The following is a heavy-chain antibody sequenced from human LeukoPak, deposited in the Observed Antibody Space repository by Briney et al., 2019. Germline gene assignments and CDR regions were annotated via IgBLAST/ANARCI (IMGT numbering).Heavy chain of an antibody. CDR3: ARDRSEQWLVHAFDI. V-gene: IGHV3-23*01. CDR2: ISGSGDST. D-gene: IGHD6-19*01. CDR1: GFTFSSYA. Sequence: GGSLRLSCAASGFTFSSYAMTWVRQPPGKGLEWVSGISGSGDSTYYADSVKGRFTVSRDNSKDTLYLQMNSLRDEDTAVYYCARDRSEQWLVHAFDIWGQGTMVTVSS. J-gene: IGHJ3*02.